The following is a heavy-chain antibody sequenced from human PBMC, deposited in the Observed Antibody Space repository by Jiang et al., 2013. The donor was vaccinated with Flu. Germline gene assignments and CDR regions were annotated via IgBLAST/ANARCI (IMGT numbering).Heavy chain of an antibody. J-gene: IGHJ6*01. V-gene: IGHV5-10-1*01. D-gene: IGHD4-17*01. CDR1: GYTFTKNW. Sequence: SGAEVKKPGESLRISCQGSGYTFTKNWITWVRQVPGKGLEWMGKIDPTDSYTIYSPSFQGHVTISADKSTSIVYLQWNSLKASDSAIYYCARRAVTMTNYYYGMDV. CDR3: ARRAVTMTNYYYGMDV. CDR2: IDPTDSYT.